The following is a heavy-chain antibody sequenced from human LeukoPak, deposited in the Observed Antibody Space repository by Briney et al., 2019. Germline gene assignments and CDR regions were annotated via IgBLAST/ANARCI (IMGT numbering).Heavy chain of an antibody. V-gene: IGHV4-59*01. Sequence: SETLSLTCTVSGGSISSDYWSWIRQPPGKGLEWIGYIYYSGRTYYNPSLKSRITISVDTSKNQFSLKLSSVTAADTAVYYCARGFYSPHYWGQGTLVTVSS. CDR1: GGSISSDY. D-gene: IGHD4-11*01. J-gene: IGHJ4*02. CDR2: IYYSGRT. CDR3: ARGFYSPHY.